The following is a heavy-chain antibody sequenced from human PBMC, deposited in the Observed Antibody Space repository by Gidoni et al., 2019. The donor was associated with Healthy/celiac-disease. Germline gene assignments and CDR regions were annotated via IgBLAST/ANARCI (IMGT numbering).Heavy chain of an antibody. CDR3: ARSHAGGFDY. CDR1: GGSISSYY. CDR2: IYYSGST. J-gene: IGHJ4*02. D-gene: IGHD1-1*01. V-gene: IGHV4-59*01. Sequence: QVQLQESGPGLVKPSATLSLTCTVSGGSISSYYWSWIRQPPGKGLEWIGYIYYSGSTNYNPSLKSRVTISVDTSKNQFSLKLSSVTAADTAVYYCARSHAGGFDYWGQGTLVTVSS.